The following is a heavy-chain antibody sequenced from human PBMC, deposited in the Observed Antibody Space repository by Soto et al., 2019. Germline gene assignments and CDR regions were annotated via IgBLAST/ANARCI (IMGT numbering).Heavy chain of an antibody. Sequence: QVQLQESGPGLVKPSQTLSLTGSVSGGSISSGAYYWTWIRQHPGKGLEWIGYTYDSGSTYYNPSLKSRVTISVDTSKNRCSLKLRSVTAADTAGYYCARDGRLVNYYYYGMDIWGQGTTVTVSS. D-gene: IGHD2-8*02. V-gene: IGHV4-31*03. CDR2: TYDSGST. J-gene: IGHJ6*02. CDR3: ARDGRLVNYYYYGMDI. CDR1: GGSISSGAYY.